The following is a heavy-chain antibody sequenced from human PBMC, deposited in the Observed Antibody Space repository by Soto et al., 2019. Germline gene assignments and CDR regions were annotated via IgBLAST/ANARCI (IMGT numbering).Heavy chain of an antibody. CDR3: AKGTQFFYYYAMDV. V-gene: IGHV3-23*01. J-gene: IGHJ6*02. Sequence: GGSLRLSCAASGFTFSSYGMNWVRQAPGKGLGWVSALSGSGDTTYYADSVRGRFSISRDNSKNTLYLQMSSLRGEDTAVYYCAKGTQFFYYYAMDVWGQGTTVTVSS. CDR1: GFTFSSYG. CDR2: LSGSGDTT.